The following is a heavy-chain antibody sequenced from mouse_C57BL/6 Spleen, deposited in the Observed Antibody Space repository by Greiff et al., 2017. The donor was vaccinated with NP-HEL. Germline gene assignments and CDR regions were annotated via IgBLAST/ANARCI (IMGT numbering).Heavy chain of an antibody. V-gene: IGHV1-7*01. CDR1: GYTFTNYW. Sequence: VQLQQSGAELAKPGASVKLSCKASGYTFTNYWLHWVKQRPGQGLEWIGYINPSSGYTKYNQKFKDKATLTADKSSSTAYMQLSSLTYEDSAVYYCARSTYDSTNYWYFDVWGTGTTVTVSS. CDR2: INPSSGYT. D-gene: IGHD2-5*01. J-gene: IGHJ1*03. CDR3: ARSTYDSTNYWYFDV.